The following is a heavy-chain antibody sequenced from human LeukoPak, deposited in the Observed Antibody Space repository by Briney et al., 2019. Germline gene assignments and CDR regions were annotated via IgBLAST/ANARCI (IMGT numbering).Heavy chain of an antibody. CDR1: GFIFSSCA. CDR3: ARDYRPANWGSSAFDI. J-gene: IGHJ3*02. CDR2: ISYDGSNK. D-gene: IGHD7-27*01. Sequence: GGSLRLSCAASGFIFSSCAMHWVRQAPGKGLEWVAVISYDGSNKYYADSVKGRFTISRDNSKNTLYLQMNSLRAEDTAVYYCARDYRPANWGSSAFDIWGQGTMVTVSS. V-gene: IGHV3-30-3*01.